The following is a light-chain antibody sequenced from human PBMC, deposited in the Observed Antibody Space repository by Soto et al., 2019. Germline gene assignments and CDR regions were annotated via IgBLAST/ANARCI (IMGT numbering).Light chain of an antibody. CDR3: SSFTTSSTVL. V-gene: IGLV2-14*01. J-gene: IGLJ2*01. CDR1: SSDIGSYNH. CDR2: EVS. Sequence: QSVLTQPASVSGSPGQSITISCSGTSSDIGSYNHVAWYQQFPGKSPKLMIYEVSSRPSGVSNRFSGSKSGNTASLTISGLQTEDEAGYYCSSFTTSSTVLFGGGTQLTVL.